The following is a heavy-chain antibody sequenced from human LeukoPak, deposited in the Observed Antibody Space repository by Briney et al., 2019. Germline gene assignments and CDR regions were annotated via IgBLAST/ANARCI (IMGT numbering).Heavy chain of an antibody. Sequence: GGSLRLSCAASGFTFSSYSMNWVRQAPGKGLEWVSSISSSSSYIYYADSVKGRFTISRDNAKNSLYLQMYSLRAEDTAVYYCASQLAPRTGWFDPWGQGTLVTVSS. J-gene: IGHJ5*02. V-gene: IGHV3-21*01. CDR2: ISSSSSYI. D-gene: IGHD6-6*01. CDR3: ASQLAPRTGWFDP. CDR1: GFTFSSYS.